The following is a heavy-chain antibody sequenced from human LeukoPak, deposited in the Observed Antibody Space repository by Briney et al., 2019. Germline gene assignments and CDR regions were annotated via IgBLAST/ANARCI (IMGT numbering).Heavy chain of an antibody. CDR3: ARVNHEGPYGSFDY. J-gene: IGHJ4*02. CDR2: ISSSSSYI. Sequence: GGSLRLSCAASGFTFSSYSMIWVRQAPGKGLEWVSSISSSSSYIYYADSVKGRFTISRDNAKNSLYLQMNSLRAEDTAVYYCARVNHEGPYGSFDYWGQGTLVTVSS. D-gene: IGHD3-10*01. V-gene: IGHV3-21*01. CDR1: GFTFSSYS.